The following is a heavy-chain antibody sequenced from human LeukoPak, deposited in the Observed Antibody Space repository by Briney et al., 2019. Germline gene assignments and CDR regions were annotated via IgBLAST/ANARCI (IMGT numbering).Heavy chain of an antibody. CDR2: IYSGGST. D-gene: IGHD5-12*01. Sequence: GGFLRLSCAASGFTVSSNYMSWVRQAPGKGLEWVSVIYSGGSTYYADSVKGRFTISRDNSKNTLYLQMNSLRAEDTAVYYCARVRYDTTYYFDYWGQGTLVTVSS. J-gene: IGHJ4*02. V-gene: IGHV3-53*01. CDR1: GFTVSSNY. CDR3: ARVRYDTTYYFDY.